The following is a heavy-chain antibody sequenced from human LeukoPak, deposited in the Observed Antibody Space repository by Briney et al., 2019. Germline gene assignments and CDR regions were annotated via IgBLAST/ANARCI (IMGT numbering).Heavy chain of an antibody. CDR1: GCTFSSYA. Sequence: ASVTVSCKASGCTFSSYAISWVRQAPGQGLEWMGGIIPIFGTANYAQKFQGRVTITADESTSTAYMELSSLRSEDTAVYYCARAGRHSSAWYGDDYYYYYMDVWGKGTTVTISS. V-gene: IGHV1-69*01. D-gene: IGHD6-19*01. J-gene: IGHJ6*03. CDR3: ARAGRHSSAWYGDDYYYYYMDV. CDR2: IIPIFGTA.